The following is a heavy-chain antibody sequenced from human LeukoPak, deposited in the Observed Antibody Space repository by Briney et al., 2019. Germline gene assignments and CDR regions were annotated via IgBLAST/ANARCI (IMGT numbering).Heavy chain of an antibody. CDR3: ATDRRTYYDFWSGPLPGY. V-gene: IGHV1-46*01. J-gene: IGHJ4*02. D-gene: IGHD3-3*01. Sequence: ASVKVSCKASGYTFTSYYMHWVRQAPGQGLEWMGIINPSGGSTSYAQKFQGRVTMTRDTSTSTVYMELSSLRSEDTAVYYCATDRRTYYDFWSGPLPGYWGQGTLVTVSS. CDR2: INPSGGST. CDR1: GYTFTSYY.